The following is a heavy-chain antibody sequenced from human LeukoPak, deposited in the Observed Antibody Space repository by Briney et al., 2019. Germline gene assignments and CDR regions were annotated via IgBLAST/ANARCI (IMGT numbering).Heavy chain of an antibody. CDR3: ARTSSSGWYDFDY. J-gene: IGHJ4*02. V-gene: IGHV4-39*01. D-gene: IGHD6-19*01. CDR1: GGSISSGSDY. Sequence: SQTLSLTCTVSGGSISSGSDYWSWIRQPPGKDLEWIGSIYYSGSTYYNPSLKSRVTISVDTSMNQFSLKLTSVTAADTAVYYCARTSSSGWYDFDYWGQGTLVTVSS. CDR2: IYYSGST.